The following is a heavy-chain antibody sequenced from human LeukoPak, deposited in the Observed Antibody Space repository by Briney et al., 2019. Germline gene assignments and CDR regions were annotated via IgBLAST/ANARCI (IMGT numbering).Heavy chain of an antibody. D-gene: IGHD4-17*01. Sequence: SETLSLTCAVYGGSFSGYYWSWIRQPPGKGLEWIGEINHSGSTNYNPPLKSRVTISVDTSKNQFSLKLSSVTAADTAVYYCARGPTVTTTKLDYWGQGTLVTVSS. V-gene: IGHV4-34*01. J-gene: IGHJ4*02. CDR3: ARGPTVTTTKLDY. CDR1: GGSFSGYY. CDR2: INHSGST.